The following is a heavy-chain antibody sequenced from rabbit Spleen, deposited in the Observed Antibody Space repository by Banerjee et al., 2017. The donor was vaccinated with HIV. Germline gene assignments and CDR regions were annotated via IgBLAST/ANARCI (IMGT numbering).Heavy chain of an antibody. D-gene: IGHD8-1*01. CDR3: ARDTGSSFSSYGMDL. CDR1: GFTISGYYY. CDR2: IYGGSNVYT. J-gene: IGHJ6*01. V-gene: IGHV1S40*01. Sequence: QSLEESGGDLVQPGASLTLTCKASGFTISGYYYMCWVRQAPGKGLEWIACIYGGSNVYTYCASWANGRFTISKTSSTTVTLQMTSLTVADTATYFCARDTGSSFSSYGMDLWGQGTLVTVS.